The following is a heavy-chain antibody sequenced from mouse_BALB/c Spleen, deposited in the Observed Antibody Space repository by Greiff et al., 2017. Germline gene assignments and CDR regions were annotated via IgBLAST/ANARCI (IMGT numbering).Heavy chain of an antibody. CDR1: GYTFTSYY. Sequence: QVQLQQSGPELVKPGASVRISCKASGYTFTSYYIHWVKQRPGQGLEWIGWIYPGNVNTKYNEKFKGKATLTADKSSSTAYMQLSSLTSEDSAVYFCARGYYGKVLYYFDYWGQGTTLTVSS. J-gene: IGHJ2*01. V-gene: IGHV1S56*01. CDR2: IYPGNVNT. D-gene: IGHD2-1*01. CDR3: ARGYYGKVLYYFDY.